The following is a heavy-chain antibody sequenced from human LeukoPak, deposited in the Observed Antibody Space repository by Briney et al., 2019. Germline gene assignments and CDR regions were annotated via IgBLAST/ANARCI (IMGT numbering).Heavy chain of an antibody. V-gene: IGHV3-21*01. J-gene: IGHJ4*02. D-gene: IGHD3-22*01. CDR1: GFTFSSYS. CDR2: IDSSSYNI. CDR3: ARDLAYYYDRNYD. Sequence: GGSLRLSCAASGFTFSSYSMNWVRQAPGKGLGWVSSIDSSSYNIYYADSVKGRFTISRDNAQSSVFLQLNTLRAEDTSVYYCARDLAYYYDRNYDWGQGTLVTVSS.